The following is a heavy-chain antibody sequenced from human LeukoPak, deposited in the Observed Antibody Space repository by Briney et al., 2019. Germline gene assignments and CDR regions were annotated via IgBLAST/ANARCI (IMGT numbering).Heavy chain of an antibody. V-gene: IGHV3-9*01. CDR1: GFPFDSYG. D-gene: IGHD6-13*01. CDR3: AADSSSWFPVGFDF. Sequence: PGRSLRLSCAASGFPFDSYGMHWVRQGPGKGLEWVSGISWNSGNIVYADSVKGRFTISRDNAKKSLYLQMNSLRPEDTALYYCAADSSSWFPVGFDFWGQGALVTVSS. J-gene: IGHJ4*02. CDR2: ISWNSGNI.